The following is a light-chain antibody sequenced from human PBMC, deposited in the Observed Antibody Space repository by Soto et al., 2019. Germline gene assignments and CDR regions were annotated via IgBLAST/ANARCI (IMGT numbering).Light chain of an antibody. V-gene: IGKV3-11*01. CDR3: GHRYLYLIS. CDR2: DVS. J-gene: IGKJ5*01. CDR1: QSVSSY. Sequence: MVYIQCRLIVSLSSGERATXSCRASQSVSSYLGWYQQKPGHAPRLLIYDVSNRATGIPARFSGSRSGTDFTLTISSLLAEDFAVYYCGHRYLYLISFGQGTRLEI.